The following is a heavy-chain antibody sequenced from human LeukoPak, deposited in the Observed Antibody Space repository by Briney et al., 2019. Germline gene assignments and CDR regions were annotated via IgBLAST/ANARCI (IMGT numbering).Heavy chain of an antibody. CDR1: GVTFSGSA. J-gene: IGHJ6*03. V-gene: IGHV3-73*01. CDR3: TRRGVYYYYMDV. CDR2: IRSKANSYAT. Sequence: GGSLRLSCAASGVTFSGSAMHGVRQASGKGLEWVGRIRSKANSYATAYAASVKGRFTISRDDSKNTAYLQMNSLKTEDTAVYYCTRRGVYYYYMDVWGKGTTVTISS. D-gene: IGHD3-16*01.